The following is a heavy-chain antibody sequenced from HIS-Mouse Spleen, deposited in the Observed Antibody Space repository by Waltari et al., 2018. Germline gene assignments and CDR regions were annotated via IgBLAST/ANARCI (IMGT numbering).Heavy chain of an antibody. CDR3: ARGHDYSNYFDY. CDR1: GYTFTSYD. D-gene: IGHD4-4*01. CDR2: MNPSSGNQ. Sequence: QVQLVQSGAEVKKPGASVKVSCKASGYTFTSYDINWVRQATGQGLEWMGWMNPSSGNQGEARKFQGRVTMTRNTSISTAYMELSSLRSEDMAVYYCARGHDYSNYFDYWGQGTLVTVSS. V-gene: IGHV1-8*01. J-gene: IGHJ4*02.